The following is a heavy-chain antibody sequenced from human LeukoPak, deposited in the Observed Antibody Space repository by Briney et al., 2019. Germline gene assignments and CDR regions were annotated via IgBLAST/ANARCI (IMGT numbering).Heavy chain of an antibody. Sequence: GGSLRLSCAASGFTFNSYAMTWVRQAPEKGLEWVSSIIDSGISTYYGDSVKGRFTISRNNSKNTLYLQMNSLRAEDTAVYYCAKGSRGSYDYWGQGTLVTVSS. CDR1: GFTFNSYA. J-gene: IGHJ4*02. CDR3: AKGSRGSYDY. CDR2: IIDSGIST. D-gene: IGHD1-26*01. V-gene: IGHV3-23*01.